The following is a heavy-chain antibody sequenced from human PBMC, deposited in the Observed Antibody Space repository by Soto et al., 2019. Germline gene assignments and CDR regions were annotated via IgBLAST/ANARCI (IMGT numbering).Heavy chain of an antibody. CDR2: IKEDGSEK. Sequence: EVQLVESGGGLVQPGGSLRLSCAASAFTFRNYWMSWVGQAPGKGLECVAKIKEDGSEKYYVDSVKGRFTISRDNAKNSVYLQMNSMTVEDTAMYYCARASSSTSGAIDYWGQGTLVTVSS. D-gene: IGHD2-2*01. V-gene: IGHV3-7*04. CDR1: AFTFRNYW. CDR3: ARASSSTSGAIDY. J-gene: IGHJ4*02.